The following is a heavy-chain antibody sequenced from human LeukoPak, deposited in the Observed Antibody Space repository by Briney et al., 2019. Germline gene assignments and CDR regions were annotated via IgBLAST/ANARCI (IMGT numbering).Heavy chain of an antibody. V-gene: IGHV3-30*02. CDR2: IQYDGSTK. D-gene: IGHD6-19*01. CDR3: VAVTLDY. J-gene: IGHJ4*02. Sequence: GSLRLSCAASGFAFSAYGMHWVRQAPGKGLEWVAFIQYDGSTKYYADSVEGRFTISRDNSKKTLYLQMNSLTPEDTAVYFAVAVTLDYWGQGTLVTVSS. CDR1: GFAFSAYG.